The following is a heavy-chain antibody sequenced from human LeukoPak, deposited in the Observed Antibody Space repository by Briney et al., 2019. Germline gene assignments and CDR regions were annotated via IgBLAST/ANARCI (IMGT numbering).Heavy chain of an antibody. Sequence: KPSETLSLTCTVSGASISNYYWSWIRQPPGKGLEWIGYIYYSGSTNYNPSLKSRVTISVDTSKNQFSLKLSSVTAADTAVYYCARHKLQAGWYFDLWGRGTLVTVSS. J-gene: IGHJ2*01. CDR3: ARHKLQAGWYFDL. V-gene: IGHV4-59*08. D-gene: IGHD6-13*01. CDR2: IYYSGST. CDR1: GASISNYY.